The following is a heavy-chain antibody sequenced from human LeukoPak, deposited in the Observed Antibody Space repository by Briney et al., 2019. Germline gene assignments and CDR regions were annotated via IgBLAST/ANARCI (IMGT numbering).Heavy chain of an antibody. Sequence: ASVKVSCKASGYTFTSYYMHWVRQAPGQGGEWMGIINPSGGITSYAQKFQGRVTMTRDTSTSTVYMELSSLRSEDTAVYYRARVLRLGELSFLDYWGQGTLVTVSS. CDR2: INPSGGIT. J-gene: IGHJ4*02. CDR1: GYTFTSYY. D-gene: IGHD3-16*02. CDR3: ARVLRLGELSFLDY. V-gene: IGHV1-46*01.